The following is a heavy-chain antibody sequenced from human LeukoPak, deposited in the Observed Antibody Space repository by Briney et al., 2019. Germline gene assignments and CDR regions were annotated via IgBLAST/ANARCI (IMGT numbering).Heavy chain of an antibody. Sequence: PSETLSLTCAVYGGSFSGYYWSWIRQPPGKGLEWIGEINHSGSTNYNPSLKSRVTISVDTSKNQFSLKLSSVTAADTAVFYCARHVLRGYGYYGMDVWGQGTTVTVSS. CDR2: INHSGST. V-gene: IGHV4-34*01. D-gene: IGHD5-12*01. CDR3: ARHVLRGYGYYGMDV. CDR1: GGSFSGYY. J-gene: IGHJ6*02.